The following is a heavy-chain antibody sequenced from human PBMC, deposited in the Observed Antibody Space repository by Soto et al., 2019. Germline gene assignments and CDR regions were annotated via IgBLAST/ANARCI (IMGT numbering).Heavy chain of an antibody. D-gene: IGHD2-2*01. V-gene: IGHV4-39*01. CDR1: VGSISSSGYY. J-gene: IGHJ4*02. Sequence: QLQLQESGPGLVKPSETLSLTCTVSVGSISSSGYYLGWIRQPPGKGLEWIGTIYYSGNTYYNPSLRSRVTISLDTSKNQFSLSLSCVTAAVTAVYYCARRPVVAAPVLFQKFYFDFWGQGTLVTVSS. CDR2: IYYSGNT. CDR3: ARRPVVAAPVLFQKFYFDF.